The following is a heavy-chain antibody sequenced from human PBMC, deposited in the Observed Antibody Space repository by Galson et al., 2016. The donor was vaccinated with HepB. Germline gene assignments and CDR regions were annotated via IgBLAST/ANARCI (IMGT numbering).Heavy chain of an antibody. CDR2: IYYNGYT. Sequence: SETLSLTCTVSGGSISSNNYYWAWVRQSPGKGLEWIGSIYYNGYTYYSPSLKSRVTISVDTSKNQFSLKLNFVTAADTAVYYCVRLSGDPYGRGVYYYYFMDVWGKGTTVTVSS. CDR3: VRLSGDPYGRGVYYYYFMDV. CDR1: GGSISSNNYY. J-gene: IGHJ6*03. V-gene: IGHV4-39*01. D-gene: IGHD1-26*01.